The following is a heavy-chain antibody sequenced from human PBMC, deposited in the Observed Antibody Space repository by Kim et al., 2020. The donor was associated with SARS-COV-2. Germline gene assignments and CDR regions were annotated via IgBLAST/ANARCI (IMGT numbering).Heavy chain of an antibody. CDR1: GFTFSSYA. Sequence: GGSLRLSCAASGFTFSSYAMHWVRQAPGKGLKYVSGISSNGGSTYYANSVKGRFTISRDNSKNTLYLQMGSLRAEDMAVYYCARSTSPLYYYYGMFVWG. CDR3: ARSTSPLYYYYGMFV. V-gene: IGHV3-64*01. CDR2: ISSNGGST. J-gene: IGHJ6*02.